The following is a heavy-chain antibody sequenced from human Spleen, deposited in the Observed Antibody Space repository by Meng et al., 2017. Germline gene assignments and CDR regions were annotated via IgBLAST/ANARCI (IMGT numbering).Heavy chain of an antibody. CDR3: ARGSVGGDFDP. D-gene: IGHD2-2*01. J-gene: IGHJ5*02. Sequence: ASVKVSCKASGGIFSSYVIGWVRQAPGQGLEWMGWISGDNGNTNYAQKLQGRVTMTTDTSTSTAYMELTSLRSDDTAVYYCARGSVGGDFDPWGQGTLVTVSS. V-gene: IGHV1-18*01. CDR1: GGIFSSYV. CDR2: ISGDNGNT.